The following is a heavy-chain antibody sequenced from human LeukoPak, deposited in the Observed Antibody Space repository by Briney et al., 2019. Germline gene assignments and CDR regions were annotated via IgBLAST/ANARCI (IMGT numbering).Heavy chain of an antibody. CDR3: AKERSDAFDI. CDR1: GDSLNKYF. Sequence: SETLSPTRSVSGDSLNKYFRRWMGPPPGRGRDGVGYIYYSGSTNYIPSLKSRVTILVDTSKNQFSLKPSSVTAADTAVYYCAKERSDAFDIWGQGTMVTVSS. D-gene: IGHD1-26*01. V-gene: IGHV4-59*01. J-gene: IGHJ3*02. CDR2: IYYSGST.